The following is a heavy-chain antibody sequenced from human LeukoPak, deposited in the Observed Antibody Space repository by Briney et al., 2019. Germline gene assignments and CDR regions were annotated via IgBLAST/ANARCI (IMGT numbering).Heavy chain of an antibody. CDR2: ISSSSSYI. CDR1: GFKFSSYS. V-gene: IGHV3-21*04. J-gene: IGHJ5*02. CDR3: ARAPRFRLVGVPKGPFDP. Sequence: PGGSLRLSCAASGFKFSSYSMKWVRQAPGKGLEWVSFISSSSSYIYYADSLKGRFTISRDNAKNSLYLQMNSLRAEDTAVYYCARAPRFRLVGVPKGPFDPWGQGTLVTVSS. D-gene: IGHD3-10*01.